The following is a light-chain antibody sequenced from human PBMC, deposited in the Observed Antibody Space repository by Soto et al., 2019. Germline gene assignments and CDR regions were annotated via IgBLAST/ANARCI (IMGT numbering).Light chain of an antibody. CDR1: SGSVSTSYY. J-gene: IGLJ3*02. CDR2: STN. Sequence: QTVVTQEPSFSVSPGGTVTLTCGLSSGSVSTSYYPSWYQQTPVQAPRTLIYSTNTRSSGVPDRFSGSILGNKAALTITGAQADDESDYYCVLYMGSAIWVFGGGTQLTVL. CDR3: VLYMGSAIWV. V-gene: IGLV8-61*01.